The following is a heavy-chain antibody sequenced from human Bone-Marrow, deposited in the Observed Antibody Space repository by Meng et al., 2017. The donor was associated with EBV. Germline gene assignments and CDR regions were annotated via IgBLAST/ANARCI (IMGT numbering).Heavy chain of an antibody. J-gene: IGHJ4*02. V-gene: IGHV1-69*01. CDR2: IIHIFRTP. Sequence: QAQLVQAVAEGKKPGSSVKVSCKASGGTCSRDAITWVRQAPGQWLEWMGGIIHIFRTPNDAQKFQGRVTITADESTDTAYMELRSLRSEDTAVYYCARGDGSMVRGYYFDHWGLGTLVTVSS. CDR1: GGTCSRDA. CDR3: ARGDGSMVRGYYFDH. D-gene: IGHD3-10*01.